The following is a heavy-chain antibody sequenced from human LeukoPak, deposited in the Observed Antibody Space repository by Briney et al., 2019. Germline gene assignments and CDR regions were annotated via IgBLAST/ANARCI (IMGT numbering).Heavy chain of an antibody. Sequence: GGSLRLSCAASGFTISSYAMSWVRQAPGKGLEWVSAISGSGGSTYYADSVKGRFTISRDNSKNTLYLQMNSLRAEDTAVYYCAKGTHYYDSSGYYDYWGQGTLVTVSS. V-gene: IGHV3-23*01. CDR2: ISGSGGST. D-gene: IGHD3-22*01. CDR3: AKGTHYYDSSGYYDY. J-gene: IGHJ4*02. CDR1: GFTISSYA.